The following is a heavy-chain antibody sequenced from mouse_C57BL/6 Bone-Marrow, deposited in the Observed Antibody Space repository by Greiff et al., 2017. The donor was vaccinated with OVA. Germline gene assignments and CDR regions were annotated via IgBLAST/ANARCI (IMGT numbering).Heavy chain of an antibody. CDR1: GFTFSDYY. V-gene: IGHV5-12*01. D-gene: IGHD1-1*01. J-gene: IGHJ4*01. CDR3: ARPTPYYGSSYYAMDY. CDR2: ISNGGGST. Sequence: DVQLQESGGGLVQPGGSLKLSCAASGFTFSDYYMYWVRQTPEKRLEWVAYISNGGGSTYYPDTVKGRFTISRDNAKNTLYLQMSRLKSEDTAMYYCARPTPYYGSSYYAMDYWGQGTSVTVSS.